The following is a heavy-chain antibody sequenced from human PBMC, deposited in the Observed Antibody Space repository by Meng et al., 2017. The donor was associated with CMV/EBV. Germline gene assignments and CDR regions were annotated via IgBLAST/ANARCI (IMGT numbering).Heavy chain of an antibody. CDR2: ISSSGSTI. J-gene: IGHJ6*02. CDR1: GFTFGSYE. V-gene: IGHV3-48*03. Sequence: GESLKISCAASGFTFGSYEINWVRQAPGKGLEWVSYISSSGSTIYYADSVEGRFTISRDNAKNSLYLQMNSLRAEDTAVYYCARDLHTYDFWSGYRIYYYYYYGMDVWGQGTTVTVSS. D-gene: IGHD3-3*01. CDR3: ARDLHTYDFWSGYRIYYYYYYGMDV.